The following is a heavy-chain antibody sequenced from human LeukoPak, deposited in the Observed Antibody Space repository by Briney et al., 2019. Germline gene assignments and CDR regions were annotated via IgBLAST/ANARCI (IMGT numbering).Heavy chain of an antibody. CDR2: IYYSGST. D-gene: IGHD6-13*01. CDR3: ARGSGSSWYSYFDY. V-gene: IGHV4-59*01. J-gene: IGHJ4*02. Sequence: SETLSLTCTVSGASISGNYWSWIRQPPGKGLEWIGYIYYSGSTNYNPSLKSRVTISVDTSKNHFSLRLSSVTAADTAVYYCARGSGSSWYSYFDYWGQGTLVTVSS. CDR1: GASISGNY.